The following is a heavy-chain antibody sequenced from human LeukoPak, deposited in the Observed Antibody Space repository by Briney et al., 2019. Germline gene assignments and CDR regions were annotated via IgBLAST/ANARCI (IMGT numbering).Heavy chain of an antibody. V-gene: IGHV1-46*01. CDR3: ARESSRDVLRFLEWFTHNWFDP. Sequence: ASVKVSCKASGYTFTSYYMHWVRQAPGQGLEWMGIINPSGGSTSYAQKFQGRVTMTRDTSTSTVHMELSSLRSEDTAVYYCARESSRDVLRFLEWFTHNWFDPWGQGTLVTVSS. J-gene: IGHJ5*02. CDR1: GYTFTSYY. CDR2: INPSGGST. D-gene: IGHD3-3*01.